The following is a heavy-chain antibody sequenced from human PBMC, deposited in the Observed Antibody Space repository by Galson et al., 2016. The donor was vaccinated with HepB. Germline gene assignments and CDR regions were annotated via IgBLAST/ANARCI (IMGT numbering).Heavy chain of an antibody. D-gene: IGHD1-26*01. Sequence: SLRLSCAASENTFRRYGMHWVRQAPGKGLEWVAFIGYDGINKYYVDSVKGRFTISRDNIKNMLYLQMNSVRVEDTAVYYCVREVDVVGATIGAYWGQGALVTVSS. CDR2: IGYDGINK. J-gene: IGHJ4*02. V-gene: IGHV3-33*01. CDR3: VREVDVVGATIGAY. CDR1: ENTFRRYG.